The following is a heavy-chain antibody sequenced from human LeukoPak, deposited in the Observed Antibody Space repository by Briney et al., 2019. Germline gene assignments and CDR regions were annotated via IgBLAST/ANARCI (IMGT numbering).Heavy chain of an antibody. Sequence: GPVKVSCKASGYTFTDYYMHWVRQAPGQGPEWMGWINPNSGGTNYAQKFQGRVTMTRDTSISTAYMELSRLRSDDTAVYYCARHDTEDAFDIWGQGTMVTVSS. J-gene: IGHJ3*02. CDR1: GYTFTDYY. V-gene: IGHV1-2*02. CDR3: ARHDTEDAFDI. CDR2: INPNSGGT.